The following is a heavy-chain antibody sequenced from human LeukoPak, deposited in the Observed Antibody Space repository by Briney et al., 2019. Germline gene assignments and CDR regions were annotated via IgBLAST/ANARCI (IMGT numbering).Heavy chain of an antibody. V-gene: IGHV4-59*08. Sequence: SETLSLTCAVSGGSISSYYWSWIRQPPGNGLEWIGYIYYSGSTNYNPSLKSRVTISVDTSKNQFSLKLSSVTDADTAVYYCAGGFGKTDDAFDIWGQGTMVTVSS. D-gene: IGHD3-10*01. CDR2: IYYSGST. CDR3: AGGFGKTDDAFDI. CDR1: GGSISSYY. J-gene: IGHJ3*02.